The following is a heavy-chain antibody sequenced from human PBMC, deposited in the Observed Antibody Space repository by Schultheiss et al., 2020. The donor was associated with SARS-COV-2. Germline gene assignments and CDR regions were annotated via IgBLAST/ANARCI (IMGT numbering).Heavy chain of an antibody. Sequence: GESLKISCAASGFTFSNYYMNWVRQAPGKGLEWVSSISSSSSYIYYADSVKGRFTISKDNTKNSLYLQMNSLRAEDTAVYYCANGAARPGHYYYGMDVWGQGTTVTVSS. CDR1: GFTFSNYY. D-gene: IGHD6-6*01. CDR3: ANGAARPGHYYYGMDV. V-gene: IGHV3-21*04. CDR2: ISSSSSYI. J-gene: IGHJ6*02.